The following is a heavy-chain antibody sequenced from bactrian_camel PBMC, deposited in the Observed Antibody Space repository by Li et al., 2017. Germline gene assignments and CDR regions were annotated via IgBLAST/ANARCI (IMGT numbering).Heavy chain of an antibody. CDR3: AAKWTRTGDDCSHWFAESDFHY. CDR2: IKSGGGSA. CDR1: GFTFSSYD. V-gene: IGHV3S40*01. Sequence: VQLVESGEGLVQPGGSLRLSCAASGFTFSSYDLSWVRQAPGKGLEWVSGIKSGGGSAYYADSVKGRYTISQDTAKNTVHLEMNSLKPEDTAMYYCAAKWTRTGDDCSHWFAESDFHYWGQGTQVTVS. J-gene: IGHJ6*01. D-gene: IGHD7*01.